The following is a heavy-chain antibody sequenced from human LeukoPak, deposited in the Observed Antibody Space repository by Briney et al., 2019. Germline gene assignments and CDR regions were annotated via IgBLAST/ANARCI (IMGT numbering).Heavy chain of an antibody. CDR2: INPNSGGT. CDR3: ARRVVTASPYFDY. CDR1: GYTFTGYY. D-gene: IGHD2-21*02. J-gene: IGHJ4*02. V-gene: IGHV1-2*02. Sequence: GASVKVSCKASGYTFTGYYMHWVRQAPGQGLEWMGWINPNSGGTNYAQKFQGRVTMTRDTSISTAYMELSRLRSDDTAVYYCARRVVTASPYFDYWGQGTLVTVSS.